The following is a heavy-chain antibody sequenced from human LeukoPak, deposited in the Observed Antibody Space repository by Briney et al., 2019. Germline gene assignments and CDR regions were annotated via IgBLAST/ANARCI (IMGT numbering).Heavy chain of an antibody. CDR3: AATDGYNEPYYFDY. J-gene: IGHJ4*02. CDR1: GGSISSGGYY. Sequence: SQTLSLTCTVSGGSISSGGYYWSWIRQHPRKGLEWIGYIYYSGSTYYNPSLKSRVTISVDTSKNQFSLKLSSVTAADTAVYYCAATDGYNEPYYFDYWGQGTLVTVSS. V-gene: IGHV4-31*03. CDR2: IYYSGST. D-gene: IGHD5-24*01.